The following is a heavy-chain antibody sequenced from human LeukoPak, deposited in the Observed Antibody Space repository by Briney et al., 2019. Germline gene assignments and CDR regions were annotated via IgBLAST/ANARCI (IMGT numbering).Heavy chain of an antibody. Sequence: GSLRLSCAASGFTVSSNYMSWVRQAPGKGLVWVSRINGDGSSTTYVDSVMGRFTISRDNAKNTLYLQMNSVRAEDTAVYYCARGNIAAAGIHYWGQGTLVIVSS. D-gene: IGHD6-13*01. CDR1: GFTVSSNY. J-gene: IGHJ4*02. V-gene: IGHV3-74*01. CDR2: INGDGSST. CDR3: ARGNIAAAGIHY.